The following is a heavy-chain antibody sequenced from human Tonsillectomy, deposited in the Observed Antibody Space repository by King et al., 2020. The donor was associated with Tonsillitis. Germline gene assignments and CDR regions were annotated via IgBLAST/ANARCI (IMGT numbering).Heavy chain of an antibody. CDR3: ARAAYFDNTGYYYFAFDI. J-gene: IGHJ3*02. CDR1: GGSFTNYF. Sequence: VQLQESGPGLVKPSETLSLTCAVSGGSFTNYFWTWIRQPPGKGLEWIGYIYYSGSTNYNPSFRGRVTISVDTSKNQFSLKLSSVTAADTAVYYCARAAYFDNTGYYYFAFDIWGQGTMVTVSS. D-gene: IGHD3-22*01. CDR2: IYYSGST. V-gene: IGHV4-59*01.